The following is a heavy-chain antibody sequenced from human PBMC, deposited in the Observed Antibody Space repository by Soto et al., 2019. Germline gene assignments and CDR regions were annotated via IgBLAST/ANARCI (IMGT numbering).Heavy chain of an antibody. J-gene: IGHJ3*02. Sequence: ASVKVSCKASGYTFTGYYMHWVRQAPGQGLEWMGWINPNSGGTNYAQKFQGWVTMTRDTSISTAYMELSRLRSDDTAVYYCARDLKLEDTVAGVIKPSGAFDIWGQGTMVTVSS. D-gene: IGHD6-19*01. V-gene: IGHV1-2*04. CDR2: INPNSGGT. CDR1: GYTFTGYY. CDR3: ARDLKLEDTVAGVIKPSGAFDI.